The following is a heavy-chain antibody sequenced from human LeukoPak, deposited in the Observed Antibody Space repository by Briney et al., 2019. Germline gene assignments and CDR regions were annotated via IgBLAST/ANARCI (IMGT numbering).Heavy chain of an antibody. J-gene: IGHJ4*02. CDR1: GGSISSSSYY. CDR3: AKQGPTVVTHFDT. V-gene: IGHV4-39*01. Sequence: SETLSLTCTVSGGSISSSSYYWGWIRQPPGKGLEWIGSVYYTGSTYYNPSLKSRVTISVDTSKNQFSLTLTSVTAADTAVYYCAKQGPTVVTHFDTWGQGTLVTVSS. CDR2: VYYTGST. D-gene: IGHD4-23*01.